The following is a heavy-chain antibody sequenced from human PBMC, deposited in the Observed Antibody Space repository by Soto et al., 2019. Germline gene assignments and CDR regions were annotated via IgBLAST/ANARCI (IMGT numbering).Heavy chain of an antibody. CDR2: IYYSGST. Sequence: PSETLSLTCTVSGGSISSSSYYWGWIRQPPGKGLEWIGSIYYSGSTYYNPSLKSRVTISVDTSKNQFSLKLSSVTAADTAVYYCAGSRPYNWFDPLAPGTLVTVCS. D-gene: IGHD6-13*01. V-gene: IGHV4-39*07. J-gene: IGHJ5*02. CDR3: AGSRPYNWFDP. CDR1: GGSISSSSYY.